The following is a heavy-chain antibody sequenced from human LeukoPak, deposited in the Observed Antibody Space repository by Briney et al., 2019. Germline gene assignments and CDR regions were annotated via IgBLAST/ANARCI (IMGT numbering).Heavy chain of an antibody. CDR2: ISGSGGST. D-gene: IGHD6-13*01. J-gene: IGHJ4*02. V-gene: IGHV3-23*01. CDR1: GFTFSSYA. Sequence: PGGSLRLSCAASGFTFSSYAMSWVRQAPGKGLEWVSAISGSGGSTYYADSVKGRFTISRDNSKNTLYLQMNSLRAEDTAVYYCAKSCTKQQLVLGFDYWGQGTLVTVSS. CDR3: AKSCTKQQLVLGFDY.